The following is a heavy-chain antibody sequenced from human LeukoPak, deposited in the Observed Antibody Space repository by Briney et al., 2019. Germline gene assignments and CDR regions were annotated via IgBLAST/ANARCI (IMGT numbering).Heavy chain of an antibody. CDR1: GFTFSSFG. Sequence: GGSLRLSCEAPGFTFSSFGMSWSRQAAGKGLERVSAISSTGGTAYYADSVKGRFTISRDNSKNTLYLQMNSLRAEDTAIYYCARRSGIAVAGAFDYWGQGTLVTVSS. CDR3: ARRSGIAVAGAFDY. D-gene: IGHD6-19*01. CDR2: ISSTGGTA. V-gene: IGHV3-23*01. J-gene: IGHJ4*02.